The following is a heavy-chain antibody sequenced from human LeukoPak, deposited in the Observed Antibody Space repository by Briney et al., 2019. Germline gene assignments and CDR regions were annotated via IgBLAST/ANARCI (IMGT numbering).Heavy chain of an antibody. Sequence: SETLSLTCTVSGGSISSYYWSWIRQPPGKGLEWIGYIYYSGSTNYNPSLKSRVTISVDTPKNQFSLKLSSVTAADTAVYYCARGFLGRVTFGRSSWFDPWGQGTLVTVSS. CDR1: GGSISSYY. D-gene: IGHD3-10*01. J-gene: IGHJ5*02. V-gene: IGHV4-59*01. CDR3: ARGFLGRVTFGRSSWFDP. CDR2: IYYSGST.